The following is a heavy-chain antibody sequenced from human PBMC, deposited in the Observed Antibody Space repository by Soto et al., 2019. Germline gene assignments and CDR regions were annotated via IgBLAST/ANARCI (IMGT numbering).Heavy chain of an antibody. D-gene: IGHD2-2*01. CDR1: GGTFSSYS. J-gene: IGHJ5*02. V-gene: IGHV1-69*02. CDR3: AGGGAVVVPGAVDRHNWFDP. Sequence: QVQLVQSGAEVKKPGSSVKVSCEASGGTFSSYSFSWVRQAPGQGLEWMGRVIPILGMANYAQKFQGRVTITADNATSTVYRELSSLRSEDTAVYDCAGGGAVVVPGAVDRHNWFDPWGQGTLVTVSS. CDR2: VIPILGMA.